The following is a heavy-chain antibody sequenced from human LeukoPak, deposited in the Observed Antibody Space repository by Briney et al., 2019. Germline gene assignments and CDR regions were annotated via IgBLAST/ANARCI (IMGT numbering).Heavy chain of an antibody. CDR1: GGSISSSSYY. CDR3: ARDGKTGYTIQIGFDP. V-gene: IGHV4-39*07. Sequence: PSETLSLTCTVSGGSISSSSYYWGWIRQPPGKGLEWIGSIYYSGSTYYNPSLKSRVTISVDTSKNQFSLKLSSVTAADTAVYYCARDGKTGYTIQIGFDPWGQGTLVTVSS. D-gene: IGHD3-9*01. J-gene: IGHJ5*02. CDR2: IYYSGST.